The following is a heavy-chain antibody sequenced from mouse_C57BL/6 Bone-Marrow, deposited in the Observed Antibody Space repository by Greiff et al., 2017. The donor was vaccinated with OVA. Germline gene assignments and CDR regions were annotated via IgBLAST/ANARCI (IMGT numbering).Heavy chain of an antibody. CDR3: ARPIYYTYDANDFDY. CDR2: IHPNSGST. D-gene: IGHD2-12*01. CDR1: GYTFTSYW. J-gene: IGHJ2*01. Sequence: QVQLQQPGAELVKPGASVKLSCKASGYTFTSYWMRWVKQRPGQGLEWIGMIHPNSGSTNYNEKFKSKATLTVDKSSSTAYMQLSSLTSEDSAVYYCARPIYYTYDANDFDYWGQGTTLTVSS. V-gene: IGHV1-64*01.